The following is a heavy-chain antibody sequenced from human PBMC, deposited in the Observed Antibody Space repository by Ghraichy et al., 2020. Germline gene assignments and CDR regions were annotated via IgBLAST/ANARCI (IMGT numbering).Heavy chain of an antibody. CDR2: TYYRSKWYN. V-gene: IGHV6-1*01. CDR3: ARDPADPGSWFDP. Sequence: SQTLSLTCAISGDSVSRNSAAWNWIRQSPSRGLEWLGRTYYRSKWYNDYAVSVRSRIIINPDTSKNQFSLQLNSVTPEGTAVYYCARDPADPGSWFDPWGQGTLVTVSS. J-gene: IGHJ5*02. D-gene: IGHD3-10*01. CDR1: GDSVSRNSAA.